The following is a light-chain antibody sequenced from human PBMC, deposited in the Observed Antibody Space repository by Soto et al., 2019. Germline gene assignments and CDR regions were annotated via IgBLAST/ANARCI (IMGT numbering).Light chain of an antibody. CDR1: QSVNSNY. Sequence: EIVLTQSPGTLSLSPGEGATLSCRASQSVNSNYLAWYQQKPGQAPRLLIYGASSRATGIPDRFSGSGSGTDFTLPISRLEHEDFGVYYCQQYGSSPRTFGQGTKVEIK. CDR2: GAS. V-gene: IGKV3-20*01. J-gene: IGKJ1*01. CDR3: QQYGSSPRT.